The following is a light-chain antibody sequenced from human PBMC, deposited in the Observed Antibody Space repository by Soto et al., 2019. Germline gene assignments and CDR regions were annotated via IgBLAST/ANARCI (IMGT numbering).Light chain of an antibody. J-gene: IGKJ1*01. CDR2: GAS. CDR1: QSVFNNH. V-gene: IGKV3-20*01. Sequence: EIVLTQSPGTLSLSPGERATLSCRASQSVFNNHIGWYQQKPGQAPRRLIFGASFRATGIPDRFSGSGSGTDFTLTISRLEPEDLEVYYCQQYGSSPTTFGQRTKVEIK. CDR3: QQYGSSPTT.